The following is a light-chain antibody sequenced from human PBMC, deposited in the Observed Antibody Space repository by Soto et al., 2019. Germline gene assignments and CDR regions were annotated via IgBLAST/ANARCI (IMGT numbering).Light chain of an antibody. Sequence: QSALTQPASVSGSPGQSIAISCTGTSSDIGAYNHVSWYQHQPGKAPKLIIYEVSNRPSGVSNRFSGSKSDKTASLTISGLQAEDEADYYCSSYTTTDYYIFGTGTKVTVL. CDR1: SSDIGAYNH. CDR3: SSYTTTDYYI. CDR2: EVS. V-gene: IGLV2-14*01. J-gene: IGLJ1*01.